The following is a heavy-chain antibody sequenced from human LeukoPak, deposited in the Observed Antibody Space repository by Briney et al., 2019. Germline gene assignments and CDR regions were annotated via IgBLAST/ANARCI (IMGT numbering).Heavy chain of an antibody. J-gene: IGHJ5*02. CDR2: IYYSGST. CDR1: GGSISSYY. Sequence: PSETLSLTCTVSGGSISSYYWSWIRQPPGKGLEWIGYIYYSGSTNYNPSLKSRVTISVDTSKNQFSPKLSSVTAADTAVYYCARHGVTIFGVAFFDPWGQGTLVTVSS. V-gene: IGHV4-59*08. CDR3: ARHGVTIFGVAFFDP. D-gene: IGHD3-3*01.